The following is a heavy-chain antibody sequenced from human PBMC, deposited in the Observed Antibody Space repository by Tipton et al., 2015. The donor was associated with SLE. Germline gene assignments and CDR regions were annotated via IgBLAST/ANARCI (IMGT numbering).Heavy chain of an antibody. CDR2: INPSGGST. D-gene: IGHD1-26*01. Sequence: QVQLVQSGAEVKKPGASVKVSCKASGYTFTSYYMHWVRQAPGQGLEWMGIINPSGGSTNYAQKFQGRVTMTRDTSTSTVYMELSSLRSEDTAVYYCARELGRSVVGTTTEAYWGQGTLVTVSS. J-gene: IGHJ4*02. V-gene: IGHV1-46*01. CDR3: ARELGRSVVGTTTEAY. CDR1: GYTFTSYY.